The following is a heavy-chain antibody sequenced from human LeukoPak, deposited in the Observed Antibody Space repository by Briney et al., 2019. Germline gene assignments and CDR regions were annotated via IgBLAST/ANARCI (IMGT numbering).Heavy chain of an antibody. D-gene: IGHD3-16*02. J-gene: IGHJ4*02. CDR3: ARDTRYEGELSPPGY. CDR1: GFTFSTYG. V-gene: IGHV3-33*01. Sequence: SGGSLRLSCAASGFTFSTYGMHWVRQAPGKGLEWVAVIWYDGSNKYYADSVKGRFTISRDNSKNTLYLQMNSLRAEDTAVYYCARDTRYEGELSPPGYWGQGTLVTVSS. CDR2: IWYDGSNK.